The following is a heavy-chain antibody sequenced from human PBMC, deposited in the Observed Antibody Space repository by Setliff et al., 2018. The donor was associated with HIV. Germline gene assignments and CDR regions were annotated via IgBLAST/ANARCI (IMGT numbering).Heavy chain of an antibody. Sequence: PSETLSLTCTVSGDSISTGGFYWSWIRQPAGRGLEWIGRVFSSGSTNYNPSLRSRVTISVDTSKNQFSLRLTSVTAADTAVYFCARLRITMIMMLNYFDYWGQGTLVTVSS. CDR1: GDSISTGGFY. V-gene: IGHV4-61*02. CDR3: ARLRITMIMMLNYFDY. J-gene: IGHJ4*02. CDR2: VFSSGST. D-gene: IGHD3-22*01.